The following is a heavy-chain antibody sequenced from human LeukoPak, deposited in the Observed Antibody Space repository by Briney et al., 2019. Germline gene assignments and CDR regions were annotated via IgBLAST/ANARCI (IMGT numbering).Heavy chain of an antibody. J-gene: IGHJ3*02. D-gene: IGHD6-13*01. CDR2: IRYDGSNK. Sequence: GGSLRLSCAASGFTFSSYGMHWVRQAPGKGLEWVAFIRYDGSNKYYADSVKGRFTISRDNAKNSLYLQMNSLRAEDMALYYCAKGRMRAAAGLSDAFDIWGQGTMVTVSS. V-gene: IGHV3-30*02. CDR1: GFTFSSYG. CDR3: AKGRMRAAAGLSDAFDI.